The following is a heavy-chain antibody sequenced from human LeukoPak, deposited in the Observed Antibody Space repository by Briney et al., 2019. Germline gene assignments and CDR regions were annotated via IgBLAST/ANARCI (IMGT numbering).Heavy chain of an antibody. D-gene: IGHD6-13*01. CDR3: ARDMNSSSWFHAFDI. Sequence: AGGSLRLSCATSGLTFTNAWMSWVRQAPGKGLEWVSVIYSGGSTYYADSVKGRFTISRDNSKNTLYLQMNSLRAEDTAVYYCARDMNSSSWFHAFDIWGQGTMVTVSS. CDR1: GLTFTNAW. J-gene: IGHJ3*02. V-gene: IGHV3-66*01. CDR2: IYSGGST.